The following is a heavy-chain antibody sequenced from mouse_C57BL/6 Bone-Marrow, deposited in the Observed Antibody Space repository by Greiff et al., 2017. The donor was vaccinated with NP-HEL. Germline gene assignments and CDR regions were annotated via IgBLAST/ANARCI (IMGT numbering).Heavy chain of an antibody. Sequence: EVQLQQSGAELVKPGASVKLSCTASGFNIKDYYMHWVKQRTEQGLEWIGRIDPEAGETKYAPKFQGKATITADTSSKTAYLKLSSLTSEDTAVYYCARNYGSSSLSFDVWGTGTTVTVSS. CDR3: ARNYGSSSLSFDV. CDR2: IDPEAGET. D-gene: IGHD1-1*01. CDR1: GFNIKDYY. J-gene: IGHJ1*03. V-gene: IGHV14-2*01.